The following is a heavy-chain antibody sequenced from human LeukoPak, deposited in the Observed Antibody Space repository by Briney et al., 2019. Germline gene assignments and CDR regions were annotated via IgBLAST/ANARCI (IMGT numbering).Heavy chain of an antibody. CDR2: INHSGST. CDR3: ATIPRGGTVARFYFDY. J-gene: IGHJ4*02. CDR1: GGSFSGYY. Sequence: SETLSLTCAVYGGSFSGYYWSRIRQPPGKGLEWIGEINHSGSTNYNPSLKSRVTISVDTSKNQFSLKLSSVTAADTAVYYCATIPRGGTVARFYFDYWGQGTLVTVYS. D-gene: IGHD1-1*01. V-gene: IGHV4-34*01.